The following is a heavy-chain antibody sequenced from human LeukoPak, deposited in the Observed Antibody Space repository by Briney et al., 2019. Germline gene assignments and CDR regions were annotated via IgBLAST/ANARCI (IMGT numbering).Heavy chain of an antibody. CDR2: IYYSGST. J-gene: IGHJ1*01. Sequence: SETLSLTCTVSSVSISSYYWSWIRQPPGKGLEWIGYIYYSGSTNYNPSLKSRVTISVDTSKNQFSLKLSSVTAADTAVYYCARQAVAGRRGYFQHWGQGTLVTVSS. CDR3: ARQAVAGRRGYFQH. CDR1: SVSISSYY. D-gene: IGHD6-19*01. V-gene: IGHV4-59*08.